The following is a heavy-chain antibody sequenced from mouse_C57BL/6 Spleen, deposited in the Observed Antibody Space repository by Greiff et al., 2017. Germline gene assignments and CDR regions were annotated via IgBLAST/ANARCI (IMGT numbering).Heavy chain of an antibody. J-gene: IGHJ2*01. Sequence: VKVVESGAELARPGASVKMSCKASGYTFTSYTMHWVKQRPGQGLEWIGYINPSSGYTKYNQKFKDKATLTADKSSSTAYMQLSSLTSEDSAVYYCARGSSQYYFDYWGQGTTRTVSS. V-gene: IGHV1-4*01. CDR1: GYTFTSYT. D-gene: IGHD1-1*01. CDR2: INPSSGYT. CDR3: ARGSSQYYFDY.